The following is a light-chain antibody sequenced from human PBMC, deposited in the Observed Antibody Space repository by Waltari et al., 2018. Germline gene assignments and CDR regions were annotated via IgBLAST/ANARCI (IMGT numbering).Light chain of an antibody. V-gene: IGLV3-19*01. J-gene: IGLJ3*02. Sequence: SSELTQDPAVSVALGQTVMITFQGDPLRRPLVSRFQQKPGQTPVVVVHGETNRPSGIPDRFSGSRSGNTVSLTIAGVQAEDEADYYCNSRDSSGDRLVFGGGTKLTVL. CDR2: GET. CDR1: PLRRPL. CDR3: NSRDSSGDRLV.